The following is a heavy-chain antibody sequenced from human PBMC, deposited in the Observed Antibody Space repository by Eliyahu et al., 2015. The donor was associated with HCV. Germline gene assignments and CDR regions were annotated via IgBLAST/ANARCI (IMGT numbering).Heavy chain of an antibody. CDR2: IHYSGXT. CDR3: ASGGGGIAVAGTGGWFDP. D-gene: IGHD6-19*01. V-gene: IGHV4-59*01. J-gene: IGHJ5*02. CDR1: GGSXXXYY. Sequence: QVQLQESGPGLVKPSETLSLXCXVSGGSXXXYYWSWXRQPPGKGLEWIGYIHYSGXTNYNPSLKSRVTMSLDTSKNQFSLNLTPVTAADTAVYYCASGGGGIAVAGTGGWFDPWGQGTLVTVSS.